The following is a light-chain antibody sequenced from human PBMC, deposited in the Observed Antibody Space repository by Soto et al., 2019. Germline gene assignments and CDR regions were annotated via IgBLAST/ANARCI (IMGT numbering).Light chain of an antibody. J-gene: IGLJ2*01. CDR1: SSDVGGYNY. V-gene: IGLV2-14*01. CDR2: DVS. CDR3: SSYTSSSTLDV. Sequence: QSALTQPASVSGSPGQSITISCTGTSSDVGGYNYVSWYQQHPGKAPKLMIYDVSNRPSGVSNRFSGSKSGNTASLTISGLPAEDEADYYCSSYTSSSTLDVFGGGTKLTVL.